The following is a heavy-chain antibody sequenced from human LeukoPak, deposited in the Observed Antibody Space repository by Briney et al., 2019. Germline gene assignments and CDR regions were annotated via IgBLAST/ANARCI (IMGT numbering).Heavy chain of an antibody. J-gene: IGHJ3*02. Sequence: GASVKVSCKASGYTFTGYYMHWVRQAPGQGLEWMGWINPNSGGTNYAQKFQGRVTMTRDTSISTAYMELSRLRPDDTAVYYCARSGGVVTGEAFDIWGQGTMVTVSS. CDR3: ARSGGVVTGEAFDI. D-gene: IGHD4-23*01. CDR1: GYTFTGYY. V-gene: IGHV1-2*02. CDR2: INPNSGGT.